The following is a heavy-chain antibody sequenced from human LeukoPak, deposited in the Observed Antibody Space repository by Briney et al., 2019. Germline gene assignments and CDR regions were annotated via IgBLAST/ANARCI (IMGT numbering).Heavy chain of an antibody. V-gene: IGHV1-18*01. D-gene: IGHD6-19*01. Sequence: GASVKVSCKASGYTFTSYAMNWVRQAPGQGLECMGWISAYSGNTNYAQKLQGRVTMTTDTSTSTAYMELRSLRSDDTAVYYCARVRYSSGWLYDYWGQGTLVTVSS. CDR2: ISAYSGNT. J-gene: IGHJ4*02. CDR1: GYTFTSYA. CDR3: ARVRYSSGWLYDY.